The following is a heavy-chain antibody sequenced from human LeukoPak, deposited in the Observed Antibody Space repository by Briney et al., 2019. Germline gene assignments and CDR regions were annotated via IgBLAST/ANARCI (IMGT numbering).Heavy chain of an antibody. V-gene: IGHV3-21*01. CDR2: ISSSSSYI. CDR3: ARELETATTYYGMDV. J-gene: IGHJ6*02. D-gene: IGHD2-21*02. CDR1: GFTFSSYS. Sequence: GGSLRLSCAASGFTFSSYSMNWVRQAPGKGLEWVSSISSSSSYIFYADSVKGRFTISRDNAENSLYLQMNSLRAEDTAVYYGARELETATTYYGMDVWGQGTTVTVSS.